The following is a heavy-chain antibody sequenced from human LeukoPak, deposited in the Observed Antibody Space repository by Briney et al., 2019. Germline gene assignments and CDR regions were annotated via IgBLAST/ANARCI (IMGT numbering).Heavy chain of an antibody. V-gene: IGHV3-48*04. J-gene: IGHJ5*02. Sequence: PGGSLRLSCAASGFTFSSFSMNWVRQAPGKGLEWVSYISSTSSTIYYADSVKGRFTISRDNAKNSLYLQMNSLRAEDTAVYYCAKEYYSNYAVWFDPWGQGTLVTVSS. CDR3: AKEYYSNYAVWFDP. CDR2: ISSTSSTI. CDR1: GFTFSSFS. D-gene: IGHD4-11*01.